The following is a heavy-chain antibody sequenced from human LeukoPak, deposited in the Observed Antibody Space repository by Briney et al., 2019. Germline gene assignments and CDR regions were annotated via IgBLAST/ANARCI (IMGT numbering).Heavy chain of an antibody. CDR3: AGDFADGDGFDI. V-gene: IGHV3-48*03. CDR1: GFSFSNYE. Sequence: PGGSLRLSCAASGFSFSNYEMNWVRQAPGKGLEWVSYISSSASTIYYADSVKGRFTISRDNAKNSLYLQMNTLRDEDTAVYYCAGDFADGDGFDIWGQGTMVTVSS. CDR2: ISSSASTI. J-gene: IGHJ3*02.